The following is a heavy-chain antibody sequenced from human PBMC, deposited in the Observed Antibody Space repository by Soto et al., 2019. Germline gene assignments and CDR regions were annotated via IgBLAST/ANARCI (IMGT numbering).Heavy chain of an antibody. J-gene: IGHJ3*02. Sequence: EVQLVESGGGLIQPGGSLRLSCAASGFTVSSNYMSWVRQAPGKGLEWVSVIYSGGSTYYADSVKGRFTISRDNSKNTLYLQMNSLRAEDTAVYYCARWRYDSWSGYPHAFDIWGQGTMVTVSS. CDR3: ARWRYDSWSGYPHAFDI. D-gene: IGHD3-3*01. V-gene: IGHV3-53*01. CDR2: IYSGGST. CDR1: GFTVSSNY.